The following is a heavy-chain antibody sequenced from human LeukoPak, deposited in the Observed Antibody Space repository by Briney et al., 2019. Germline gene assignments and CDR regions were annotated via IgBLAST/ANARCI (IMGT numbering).Heavy chain of an antibody. CDR1: GYTLTELS. CDR2: FDPEDGET. J-gene: IGHJ5*02. Sequence: ASVKVSCKVSGYTLTELSMHWVRQAPGKGLEWMGGFDPEDGETIYAQKFQGRVTMTEDTSTDTAYMELSSLRSEDTAVYYCAKDPSSSWYVHNWFDPWGQGTLVTVSS. CDR3: AKDPSSSWYVHNWFDP. D-gene: IGHD6-13*01. V-gene: IGHV1-24*01.